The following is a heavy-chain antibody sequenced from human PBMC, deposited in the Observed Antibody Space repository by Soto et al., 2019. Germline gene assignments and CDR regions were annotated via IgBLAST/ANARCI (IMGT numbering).Heavy chain of an antibody. CDR3: ARDSGIPGRYWYCGL. J-gene: IGHJ2*01. Sequence: QVQLVQSGAEVKKPGASVKVSCTTYGYTFSDYFLHWVRQAPGQGPEWMGFINPKRGGTEYAQKFQGRVTMTRDTSSSTVYRELSGLTSDDTAIYYCARDSGIPGRYWYCGLWGRGTLVTVSS. V-gene: IGHV1-2*02. CDR2: INPKRGGT. D-gene: IGHD2-21*01. CDR1: GYTFSDYF.